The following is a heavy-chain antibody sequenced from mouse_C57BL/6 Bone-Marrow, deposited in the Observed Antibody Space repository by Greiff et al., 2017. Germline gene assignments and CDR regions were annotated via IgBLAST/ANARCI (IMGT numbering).Heavy chain of an antibody. Sequence: VQLQQPGAELVKPGASVKMSCKASGYTFTSYWITWVKQRPGQGLEWIGDIYPGSGSTNYNEKFKSKATLTVDKSASTAYMQLSRLKSEDSAVYYGARPYYSNYWYFDVWGTGTTVTVSS. CDR1: GYTFTSYW. CDR2: IYPGSGST. V-gene: IGHV1-55*01. CDR3: ARPYYSNYWYFDV. D-gene: IGHD2-5*01. J-gene: IGHJ1*03.